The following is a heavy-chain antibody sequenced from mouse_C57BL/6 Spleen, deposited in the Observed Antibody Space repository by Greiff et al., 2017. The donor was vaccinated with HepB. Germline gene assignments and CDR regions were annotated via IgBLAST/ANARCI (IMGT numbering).Heavy chain of an antibody. J-gene: IGHJ4*01. CDR1: GYAFSSYW. D-gene: IGHD1-1*01. CDR2: IYPGDGDT. CDR3: ARSALITNAMDY. Sequence: VKLQESGAELVKPGASVKISCKASGYAFSSYWMNWVKQRPGKGLEWIGQIYPGDGDTNYNGKFKGKATLTADKSSSTAYMQLSSLTSEDSAVYFCARSALITNAMDYWGQGTSVTVSS. V-gene: IGHV1-80*01.